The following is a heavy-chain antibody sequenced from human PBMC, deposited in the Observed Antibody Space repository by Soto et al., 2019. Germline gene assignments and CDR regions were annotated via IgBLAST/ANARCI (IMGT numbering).Heavy chain of an antibody. CDR2: IKSETDGGAT. J-gene: IGHJ6*03. CDR1: GFTFTNAW. CDR3: TTVVGYYDFWSYYDYYYMDV. V-gene: IGHV3-15*01. D-gene: IGHD3-3*01. Sequence: EVQLVESGGGFVKPGGSLRLYCAASGFTFTNAWISWVRQAPGKGLELVGRIKSETDGGATDYAAPVKGRVTLSREDSKNMLYLQMTSLKTVGTAVYHCTTVVGYYDFWSYYDYYYMDVWCKGTTVTVPS.